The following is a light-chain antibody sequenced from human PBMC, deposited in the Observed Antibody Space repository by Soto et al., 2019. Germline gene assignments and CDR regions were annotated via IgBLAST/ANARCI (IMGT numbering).Light chain of an antibody. J-gene: IGLJ3*02. CDR1: SSNIGAGYH. Sequence: QSVLTQPPSVSGAPGQTVTISCPGSSSNIGAGYHVHWYMQLPGKAPKLLIFGNTNRPSGVPDRFSGSRSGSSASLAISGLQAEDEGDYYCQTYDKSLGGWVFGGGTKLTV. CDR3: QTYDKSLGGWV. CDR2: GNT. V-gene: IGLV1-40*01.